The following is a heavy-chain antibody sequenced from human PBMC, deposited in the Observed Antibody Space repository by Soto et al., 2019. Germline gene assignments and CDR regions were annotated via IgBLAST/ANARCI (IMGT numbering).Heavy chain of an antibody. V-gene: IGHV3-11*01. CDR1: GFTFSDYY. CDR3: ARDDRYYYDSSGYAFDY. Sequence: PGGSLRLSCAASGFTFSDYYMSWIRQAPGKGLEWVSYISSSGSTIYYADSVKGRFTISRDNAKNSLYLQMNSLRAEDTAVYYCARDDRYYYDSSGYAFDYWGQGTLVTVSS. D-gene: IGHD3-22*01. CDR2: ISSSGSTI. J-gene: IGHJ4*02.